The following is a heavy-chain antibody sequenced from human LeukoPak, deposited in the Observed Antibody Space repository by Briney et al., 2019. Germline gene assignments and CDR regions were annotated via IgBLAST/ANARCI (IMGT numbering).Heavy chain of an antibody. D-gene: IGHD6-13*01. J-gene: IGHJ4*02. CDR1: GYTFTGYY. CDR2: INTNTGNP. CDR3: ARDHVGIAAAGTLNY. V-gene: IGHV7-4-1*02. Sequence: ASVKVSCKASGYTFTGYYMHWVRQAPGQGLEWMGWINTNTGNPTYAQGFTGRFVFSLDTSVSTAYLQISSLKAEDTAVYYCARDHVGIAAAGTLNYWGQGTLVTVSS.